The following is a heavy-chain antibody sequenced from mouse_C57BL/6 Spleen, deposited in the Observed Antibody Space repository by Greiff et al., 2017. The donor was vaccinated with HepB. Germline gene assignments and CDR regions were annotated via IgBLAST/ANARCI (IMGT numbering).Heavy chain of an antibody. J-gene: IGHJ2*01. D-gene: IGHD1-1*01. CDR1: GYAFSSSW. Sequence: QVQLQQSGPELVKPGASVKISCKASGYAFSSSWMNWVKQRPGKGLEWIGRIYPGDGDTNYNGKFKGKATLTADKSSSTAYMQLSSLTSEDSAVYFCARSYGSSYCYFDYWGQGTTLTVSS. CDR2: IYPGDGDT. CDR3: ARSYGSSYCYFDY. V-gene: IGHV1-82*01.